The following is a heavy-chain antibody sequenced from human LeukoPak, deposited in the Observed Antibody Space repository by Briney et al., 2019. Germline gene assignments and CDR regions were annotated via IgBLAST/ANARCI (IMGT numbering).Heavy chain of an antibody. V-gene: IGHV3-21*01. J-gene: IGHJ4*02. CDR3: ARDHARDDSGYDY. D-gene: IGHD5-12*01. CDR1: GFTFSTYT. Sequence: PGGSLRLSCAASGFTFSTYTMYWVRHPPGKGLEWVSSISSSSSYIYYADSVKGRFTISRDNAKNSLYLQMNSLRAEDTAVYYCARDHARDDSGYDYWGQGTLVTVSS. CDR2: ISSSSSYI.